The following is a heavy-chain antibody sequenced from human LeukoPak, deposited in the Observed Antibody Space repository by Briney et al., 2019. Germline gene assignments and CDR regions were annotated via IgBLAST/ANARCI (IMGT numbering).Heavy chain of an antibody. CDR2: MNPNSGNT. V-gene: IGHV1-8*01. J-gene: IGHJ3*02. CDR1: GYTFTSYD. D-gene: IGHD2-2*01. CDR3: ASTLGYCSSTSCYLSAFDI. Sequence: ASVTVSCKASGYTFTSYDINWVRQATGQGLEWMGWMNPNSGNTGYAQKFQGRVTMTRNTSISTAYMELSSLRSEDTAVYYCASTLGYCSSTSCYLSAFDIWGQGTMVTVSS.